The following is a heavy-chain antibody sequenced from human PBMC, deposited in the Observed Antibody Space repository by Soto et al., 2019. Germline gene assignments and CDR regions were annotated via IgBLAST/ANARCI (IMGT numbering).Heavy chain of an antibody. V-gene: IGHV3-33*01. CDR2: IWYDGSNK. D-gene: IGHD4-17*01. CDR3: ARVSGSTGFDY. Sequence: QVQLVESGGGVVQPGRSLRLSCAASGFTFSSYGMHWVRQAPGKGLEWVAVIWYDGSNKYYADSVKGRFTISRDNSKNTLYLQMNSLRAEDTAVYYCARVSGSTGFDYWGQGTLVTVPS. J-gene: IGHJ4*02. CDR1: GFTFSSYG.